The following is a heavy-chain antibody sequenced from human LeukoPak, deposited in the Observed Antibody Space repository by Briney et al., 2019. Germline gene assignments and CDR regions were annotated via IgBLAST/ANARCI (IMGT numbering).Heavy chain of an antibody. CDR2: IYHSGST. Sequence: PSETLSLTCAVSGYSISSGYYWGWIRQPPGKGLEWIGSIYHSGSTYYNPSLKSRVTISVDTSKNQFSLKLRSVTAADTAVYYRARQSGDFDYWGQGTLVTVSS. J-gene: IGHJ4*02. V-gene: IGHV4-38-2*01. CDR1: GYSISSGYY. D-gene: IGHD4-17*01. CDR3: ARQSGDFDY.